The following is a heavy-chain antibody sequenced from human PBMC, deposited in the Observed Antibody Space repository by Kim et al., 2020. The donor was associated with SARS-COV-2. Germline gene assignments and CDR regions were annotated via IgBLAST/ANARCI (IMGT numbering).Heavy chain of an antibody. CDR3: ARDLGQSSSWSFDY. Sequence: YAASVKGRITLNPDTSKNQFSLQLNSVTPEDTAVYYCARDLGQSSSWSFDYWGQGSLVTVSS. V-gene: IGHV6-1*01. J-gene: IGHJ4*02. D-gene: IGHD6-13*01.